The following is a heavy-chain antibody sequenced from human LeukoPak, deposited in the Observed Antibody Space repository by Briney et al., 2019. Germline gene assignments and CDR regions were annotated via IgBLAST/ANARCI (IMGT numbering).Heavy chain of an antibody. J-gene: IGHJ4*02. D-gene: IGHD3-22*01. CDR1: GFTFSSYG. Sequence: GGSLRLSCAASGFTFSSYGMHWVRQAPGKGLEWVSSISSSSSYIYYADSVKGRFTISRDNAKNSLYLQMNSLRAEDTAVYYCARDVQGNYDSSGYYLFDYWGQGTLVTVSS. CDR2: ISSSSSYI. CDR3: ARDVQGNYDSSGYYLFDY. V-gene: IGHV3-21*01.